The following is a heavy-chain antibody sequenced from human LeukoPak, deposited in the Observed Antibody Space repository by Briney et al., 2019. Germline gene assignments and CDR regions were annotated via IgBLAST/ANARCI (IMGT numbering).Heavy chain of an antibody. Sequence: ASVKVSCKASGYTFTSYGISWVRQAPGQGLEWMGWISAYNGNTNYAQKPQGRVTMTTDTSTSTAYMELRSLRSDDTAVYYCARDPGVFGDLTEARYVFDYWGQGTLVTVSS. CDR2: ISAYNGNT. J-gene: IGHJ4*02. V-gene: IGHV1-18*01. D-gene: IGHD3-10*01. CDR3: ARDPGVFGDLTEARYVFDY. CDR1: GYTFTSYG.